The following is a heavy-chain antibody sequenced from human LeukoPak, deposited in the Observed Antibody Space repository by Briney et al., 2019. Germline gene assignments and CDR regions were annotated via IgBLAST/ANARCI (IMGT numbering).Heavy chain of an antibody. D-gene: IGHD4-11*01. V-gene: IGHV3-15*01. CDR2: VRTTAEGETT. CDR1: GFNFNDAW. CDR3: TAGLGKTDDDS. Sequence: GGSLRLSCEGSGFNFNDAWMSWIRQAPGKGLEWVGRVRTTAEGETTDYAAPVRGRFIISRDDSKNMVFLQMNRLETEDTAIYYCTAGLGKTDDDSWGQGALVTVSS. J-gene: IGHJ4*02.